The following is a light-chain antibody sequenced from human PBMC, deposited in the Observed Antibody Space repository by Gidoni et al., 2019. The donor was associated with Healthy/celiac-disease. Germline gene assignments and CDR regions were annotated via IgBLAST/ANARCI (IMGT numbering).Light chain of an antibody. J-gene: IGKJ3*01. Sequence: EIVLTQSPGPLSLSPGERATLSCRASQSVSSNYLAWYQQKPGQAPRLLIYGASSRATGIPDRFSGSGSGTDFTLTISRLEPEDFAVYYCQRYGSSGFTFGPGTKVDIK. CDR3: QRYGSSGFT. V-gene: IGKV3-20*01. CDR2: GAS. CDR1: QSVSSNY.